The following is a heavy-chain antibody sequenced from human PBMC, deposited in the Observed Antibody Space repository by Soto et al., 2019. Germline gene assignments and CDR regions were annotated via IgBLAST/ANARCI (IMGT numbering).Heavy chain of an antibody. CDR3: ASGRVVGECYYYYYGMDV. D-gene: IGHD2-15*01. J-gene: IGHJ6*02. CDR1: GYSFTSYW. CDR2: IDPSDSYT. V-gene: IGHV5-10-1*01. Sequence: GESLKISCQGSGYSFTSYWISWVRQMPGKGLEWMGRIDPSDSYTNYSPSFQGHVTISADKSISTAYLQWSSLKASDTAMYYCASGRVVGECYYYYYGMDVWGQGTTVTVSS.